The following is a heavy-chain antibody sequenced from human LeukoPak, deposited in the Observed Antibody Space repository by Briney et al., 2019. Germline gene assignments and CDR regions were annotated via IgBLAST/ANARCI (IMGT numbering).Heavy chain of an antibody. J-gene: IGHJ4*02. D-gene: IGHD5-12*01. Sequence: SVKVSCKASGGTFSSYAISWVRQAPGQGLEWMGRIIPILGIANYAQKFQGRVTISADKSTSTAYMELNSLRAEDTAVYYCARPSNSGYDWVPWGFDYWGQGTLVTVSS. V-gene: IGHV1-69*04. CDR1: GGTFSSYA. CDR3: ARPSNSGYDWVPWGFDY. CDR2: IIPILGIA.